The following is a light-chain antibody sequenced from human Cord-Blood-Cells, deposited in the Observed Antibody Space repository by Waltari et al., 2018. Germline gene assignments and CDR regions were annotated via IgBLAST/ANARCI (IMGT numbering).Light chain of an antibody. CDR3: QQYGSSPMYT. Sequence: EIVLTQSPGTLSLSPGERATPSSRASQSVSSSYLAWYQQKPGQAPRLLIYGASSRATGIPDRFSGSGSGTDFTLTISRLEPEDFAVYYCQQYGSSPMYTFGQGTKLEIK. V-gene: IGKV3-20*01. CDR2: GAS. J-gene: IGKJ2*01. CDR1: QSVSSSY.